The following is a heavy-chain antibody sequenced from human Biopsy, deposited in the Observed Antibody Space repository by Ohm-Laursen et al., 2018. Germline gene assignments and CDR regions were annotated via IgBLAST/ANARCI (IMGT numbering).Heavy chain of an antibody. CDR3: ARNTGWYGDLYYFDY. J-gene: IGHJ4*02. Sequence: SVKVSCKTSGYNFTSYYMHWVRQAPGQGLEWMGMINPSGSTTSYPQIFQGRVTMTRDTSKSTVYMELSSLRSADTAVYFCARNTGWYGDLYYFDYWGQGTLVTVSS. D-gene: IGHD6-19*01. CDR1: GYNFTSYY. CDR2: INPSGSTT. V-gene: IGHV1-46*01.